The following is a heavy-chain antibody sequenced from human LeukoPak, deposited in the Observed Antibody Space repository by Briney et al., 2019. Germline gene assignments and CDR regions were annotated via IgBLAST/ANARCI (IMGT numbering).Heavy chain of an antibody. CDR3: AKTARVPDY. CDR1: GFTVSSNS. Sequence: AGGSLRLSCTVSGFTVSSNSMSWVRQAAGKGLEYIAYISPSSHDIIYADSVKGRFTISRDNAKNSLYLQMNSLRAEDTAVYYCAKTARVPDYWGQGTQVTVSS. V-gene: IGHV3-11*06. J-gene: IGHJ4*02. CDR2: ISPSSHDI. D-gene: IGHD6-6*01.